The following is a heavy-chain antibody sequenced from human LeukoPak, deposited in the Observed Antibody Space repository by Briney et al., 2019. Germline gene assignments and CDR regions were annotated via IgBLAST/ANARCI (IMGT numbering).Heavy chain of an antibody. CDR2: ISSSSSNI. CDR1: GFDFSTYS. V-gene: IGHV3-48*01. Sequence: GGSLRLSCAASGFDFSTYSMNWVRQAPGKGLEWVSHISSSSSNIYYADSVKGRFTISRDTANNSLYLQMHSLRAEDTAVYYCARGYSTSSYSHYYYYMEVWGTGTTVTVSS. D-gene: IGHD6-6*01. CDR3: ARGYSTSSYSHYYYYMEV. J-gene: IGHJ6*03.